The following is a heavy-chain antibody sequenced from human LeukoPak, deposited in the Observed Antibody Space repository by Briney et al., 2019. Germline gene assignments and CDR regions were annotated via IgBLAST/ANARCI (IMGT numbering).Heavy chain of an antibody. Sequence: SETLSLTCTVSGGSISSYYWSWIRQPPGKGLEWIGEINHSGSTNYNPSLKSRVTISVDTSKNQFSLKLSSVTAADTAVYYCARGGYDFWSGPLYGMDVWGQGTTVTVSS. CDR2: INHSGST. CDR3: ARGGYDFWSGPLYGMDV. V-gene: IGHV4-34*01. CDR1: GGSISSYY. D-gene: IGHD3-3*01. J-gene: IGHJ6*02.